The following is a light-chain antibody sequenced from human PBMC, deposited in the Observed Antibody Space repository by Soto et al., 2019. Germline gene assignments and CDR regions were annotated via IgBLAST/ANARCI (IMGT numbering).Light chain of an antibody. J-gene: IGLJ2*01. Sequence: QSVLTHPPSVAGAPGKRGTISCTGSSSNIGAGYDGHWYQQLPGTAPKLLIYGNSNRPSGVPDRFAGSKSGTAASLAITGLQAEDEADYYCQSYDSSLSGGSVVFGGGTKLTVL. CDR2: GNS. CDR3: QSYDSSLSGGSVV. V-gene: IGLV1-40*01. CDR1: SSNIGAGYD.